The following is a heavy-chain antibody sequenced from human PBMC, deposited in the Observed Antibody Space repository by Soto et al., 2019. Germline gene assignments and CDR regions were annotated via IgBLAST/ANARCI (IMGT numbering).Heavy chain of an antibody. D-gene: IGHD6-19*01. CDR2: IRPNNGKT. V-gene: IGHV1-18*01. Sequence: ASVKVSCTASGYTFTSDGISWVRQAPGQGLEWMAWIRPNNGKTNYAQKLQGRVTMTTDTSTSTAYMELRSLTSDDTGIYYCARGSYGQLLFDFWGQGTLVTV. CDR1: GYTFTSDG. J-gene: IGHJ4*02. CDR3: ARGSYGQLLFDF.